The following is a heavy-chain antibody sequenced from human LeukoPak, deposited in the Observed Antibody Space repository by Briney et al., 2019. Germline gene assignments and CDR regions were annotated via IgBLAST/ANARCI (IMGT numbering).Heavy chain of an antibody. CDR1: GFTFDDYA. Sequence: GGSLRLSCAASGFTFDDYAMHWVRQAPGKGLKWVSLISWDGGSTYYADSVKGRFTISRDNSKNSLYLQMNSLRAEDTALYYCAKDKDFDSSGWYSSFDYWGQGTLVTVSS. V-gene: IGHV3-43D*04. J-gene: IGHJ4*02. CDR3: AKDKDFDSSGWYSSFDY. D-gene: IGHD6-19*01. CDR2: ISWDGGST.